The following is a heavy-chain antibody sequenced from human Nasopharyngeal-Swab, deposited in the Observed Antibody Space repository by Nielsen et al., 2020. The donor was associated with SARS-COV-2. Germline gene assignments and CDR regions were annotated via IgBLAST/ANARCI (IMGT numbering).Heavy chain of an antibody. CDR2: ISSSSSYI. D-gene: IGHD3-3*01. V-gene: IGHV3-21*01. J-gene: IGHJ6*02. Sequence: GESLRLSCAASGFTFNNYNFNWVRQAPGKGLEWVSSISSSSSYIYYADSVKSRFTISRDNAKNSLYLQMNSLRAEDTAVYYCARDGLDYDFWSAYFTDVWGQGTTVTVSS. CDR3: ARDGLDYDFWSAYFTDV. CDR1: GFTFNNYN.